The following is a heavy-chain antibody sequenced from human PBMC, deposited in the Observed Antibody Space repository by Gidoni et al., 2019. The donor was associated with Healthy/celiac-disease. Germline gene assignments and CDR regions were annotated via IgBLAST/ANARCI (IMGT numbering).Heavy chain of an antibody. D-gene: IGHD3-22*01. CDR1: GGSISSSSYY. CDR2: TYYSGST. V-gene: IGHV4-39*01. Sequence: QLQLQESGPGLVKPSETLSLTCTVSGGSISSSSYYWGWIRQPPGKGLRWIGSTYYSGSTYYNPSLKSRVTISVDTSKNQFSLKLSSVTAADTAVYYCARPNDDSSGWFDPWGQGTLVTVSS. J-gene: IGHJ5*02. CDR3: ARPNDDSSGWFDP.